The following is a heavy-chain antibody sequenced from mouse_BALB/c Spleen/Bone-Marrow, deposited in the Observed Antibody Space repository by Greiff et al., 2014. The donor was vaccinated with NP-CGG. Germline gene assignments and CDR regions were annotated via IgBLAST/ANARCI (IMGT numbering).Heavy chain of an antibody. CDR3: PRGEVSVDY. CDR1: GYAFTGYW. J-gene: IGHJ2*01. D-gene: IGHD6-2*01. CDR2: IYPGDGDT. Sequence: VQLQQSGAEPVRPGSSVKISCKASGYAFTGYWMNWVKQRPGQGLEWIGHIYPGDGDTDYNGKFKGKATLTADKSSSTAYMQHSSLTSEDCAVYFCPRGEVSVDYWGQGTTLTVSS. V-gene: IGHV1-80*01.